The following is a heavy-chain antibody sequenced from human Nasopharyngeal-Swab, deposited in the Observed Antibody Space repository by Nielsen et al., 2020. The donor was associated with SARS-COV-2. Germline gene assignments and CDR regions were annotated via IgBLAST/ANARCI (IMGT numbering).Heavy chain of an antibody. D-gene: IGHD2-15*01. Sequence: WIRQPPGKGLEWVSFISNSASSIYYADSVKGRFTVSRDNAKDSLYLQMNSLRAEDTALYYCARLAARDILFDSWGQGTVVTVSS. V-gene: IGHV3-48*03. CDR2: ISNSASSI. J-gene: IGHJ4*02. CDR3: ARLAARDILFDS.